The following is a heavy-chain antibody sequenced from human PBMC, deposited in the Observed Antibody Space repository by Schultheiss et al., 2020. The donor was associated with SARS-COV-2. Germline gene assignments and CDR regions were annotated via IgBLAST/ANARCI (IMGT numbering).Heavy chain of an antibody. V-gene: IGHV3-74*01. D-gene: IGHD3-22*01. CDR1: GFTFSSYS. CDR2: INSDGSST. CDR3: ARALDYDSSGYQFDY. Sequence: GGSLRLSCAASGFTFSSYSMNWVRQAPGKGLEWVSRINSDGSSTSCADSVKGRFTISRDNAKNTLYLQMNSLRAEDTAVYYCARALDYDSSGYQFDYWGQGTLVTVSS. J-gene: IGHJ4*02.